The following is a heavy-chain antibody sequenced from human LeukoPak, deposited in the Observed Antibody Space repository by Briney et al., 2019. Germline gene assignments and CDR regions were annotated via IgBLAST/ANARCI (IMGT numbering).Heavy chain of an antibody. J-gene: IGHJ6*02. CDR1: GFTFSSYS. Sequence: GGSLRLSCAASGFTFSSYSMNWVRQAPGKGLEWVSYISSSSSTIYYADSVKGRFTISRDNSKNTLYLQMNSLRAEDTAVYYCAKVQYYGSGSYYYYYGMDVWGQGTTVTVSS. CDR3: AKVQYYGSGSYYYYYGMDV. CDR2: ISSSSSTI. D-gene: IGHD3-10*01. V-gene: IGHV3-48*01.